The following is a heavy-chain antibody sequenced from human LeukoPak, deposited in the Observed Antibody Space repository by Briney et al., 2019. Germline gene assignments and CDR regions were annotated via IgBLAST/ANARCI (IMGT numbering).Heavy chain of an antibody. Sequence: GGSLRLSCAASGFTFDDYAMHWVRQAPGKGLEWVSGISWNSGSIGYADSVKGRFTISRDNAKDSLYLQMNSLRAEDTALYYCAKDNGVQLWYEGYFDYWGQGTLVTVSS. CDR1: GFTFDDYA. CDR3: AKDNGVQLWYEGYFDY. J-gene: IGHJ4*02. D-gene: IGHD5-18*01. V-gene: IGHV3-9*01. CDR2: ISWNSGSI.